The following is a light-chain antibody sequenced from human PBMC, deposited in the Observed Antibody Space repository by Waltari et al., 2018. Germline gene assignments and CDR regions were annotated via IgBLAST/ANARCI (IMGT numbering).Light chain of an antibody. J-gene: IGLJ1*01. CDR1: SSDVGGYNY. V-gene: IGLV2-14*03. CDR3: SSYRKSSTAGGV. Sequence: QSALTQPASVSGSPGQSITISCPGPSSDVGGYNYVSWYQQHPGKAPKLKIYDVTNRASGVSRRFTGSKSGNTASLTISGLQTDDEADYYCSSYRKSSTAGGVFGTGTKVTVL. CDR2: DVT.